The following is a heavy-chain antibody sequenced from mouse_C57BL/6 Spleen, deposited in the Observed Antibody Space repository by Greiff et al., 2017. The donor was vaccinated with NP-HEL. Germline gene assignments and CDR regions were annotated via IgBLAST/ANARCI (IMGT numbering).Heavy chain of an antibody. V-gene: IGHV6-3*01. D-gene: IGHD2-5*01. CDR2: IRLKSDNYAT. J-gene: IGHJ2*01. Sequence: EVMLVESGGGLVQPGGSMKLSCVASGFTFSNYWMNWVRQSPEKGLEWVAQIRLKSDNYATHYAESVKGRFTISRDDSKSSVYLQMNNLRAEDTGIYYCTGYYSNYRVYYFDYWGQGTTLTVSS. CDR3: TGYYSNYRVYYFDY. CDR1: GFTFSNYW.